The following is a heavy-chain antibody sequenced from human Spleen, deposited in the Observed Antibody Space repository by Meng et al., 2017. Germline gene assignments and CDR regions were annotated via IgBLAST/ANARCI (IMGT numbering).Heavy chain of an antibody. Sequence: ASVKVSCKASGYTFTSYGISWVRQAPGQGLEWMGWISAYNGNTNYAQKLQGRVTMTTDTSTSTAYMELRSLRSDDTAVYYCARDPNIAVAGTESKPYYYYGMDVWGQGTTVTVSS. V-gene: IGHV1-18*01. CDR1: GYTFTSYG. J-gene: IGHJ6*02. D-gene: IGHD6-19*01. CDR2: ISAYNGNT. CDR3: ARDPNIAVAGTESKPYYYYGMDV.